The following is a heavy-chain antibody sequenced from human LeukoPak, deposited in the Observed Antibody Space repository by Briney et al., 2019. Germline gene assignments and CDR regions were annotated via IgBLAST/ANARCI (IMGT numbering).Heavy chain of an antibody. D-gene: IGHD2-2*01. CDR2: IIPIFGTA. Sequence: SVKVSCKASGGTFSSYAISWVRQAPGQGLEWMGGIIPIFGTANYAQKFQGRVTITTDESTSTAYMELSGLRSEDTAVYYCARGSLGYCSSTSCYDYYYYYMDVWGKGTTVTVSS. CDR3: ARGSLGYCSSTSCYDYYYYYMDV. CDR1: GGTFSSYA. V-gene: IGHV1-69*05. J-gene: IGHJ6*03.